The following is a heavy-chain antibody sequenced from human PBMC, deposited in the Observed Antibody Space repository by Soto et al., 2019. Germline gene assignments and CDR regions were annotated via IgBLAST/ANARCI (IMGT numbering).Heavy chain of an antibody. J-gene: IGHJ6*02. CDR3: ARDRRRYYGMDV. Sequence: GGSLRLSCAASGFTVSSNYMSWVRQAPGKGLEWVSVIYSGGSTYYADSVKGRFTISRDNSKNTLYLQMNSLRAEDTAVYYCARDRRRYYGMDVWGQGTTVTVSS. D-gene: IGHD6-6*01. V-gene: IGHV3-53*01. CDR1: GFTVSSNY. CDR2: IYSGGST.